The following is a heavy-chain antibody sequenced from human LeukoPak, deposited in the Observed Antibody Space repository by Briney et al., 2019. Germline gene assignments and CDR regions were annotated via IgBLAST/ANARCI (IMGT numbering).Heavy chain of an antibody. CDR2: ISYDGSNK. J-gene: IGHJ6*02. V-gene: IGHV3-30*03. CDR1: GFTFSSYG. CDR3: ARGTPLPHTYYYGMDV. D-gene: IGHD1-26*01. Sequence: GGSLRLSCAASGFTFSSYGMHWVRQAPGKGLEWVAVISYDGSNKYYADSVKGRFTISRDNSKNTLYLQMNSLRAEDTAVYYCARGTPLPHTYYYGMDVWGQGTTVTVSS.